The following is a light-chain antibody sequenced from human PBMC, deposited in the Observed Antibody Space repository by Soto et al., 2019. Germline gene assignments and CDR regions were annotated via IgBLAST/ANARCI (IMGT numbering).Light chain of an antibody. CDR1: SSDVGGYNY. J-gene: IGLJ1*01. Sequence: QSALTQPASVSGSPGQSITISCTGTSSDVGGYNYVSWYQQYPGKAPKLMLYEVSKRPSGVSNRFSGSKSGKTASLTISGLQAEDEADYYCSSYRATSTPYVFGTGTKVTVL. CDR2: EVS. CDR3: SSYRATSTPYV. V-gene: IGLV2-14*01.